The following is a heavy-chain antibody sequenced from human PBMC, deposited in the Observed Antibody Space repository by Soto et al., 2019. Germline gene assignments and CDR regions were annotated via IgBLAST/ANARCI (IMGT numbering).Heavy chain of an antibody. Sequence: QITLKDSGPTLVKPTQTLTLTCTFSGFSLNTSGVGVGWIRQPPGKALEWLALTFWDDDKRYSPSLKTRLSITKDTSKNQVFLTMTNMDPVDTGTYYCVYRRPATATWFDPWGQGIQVTVSS. CDR3: VYRRPATATWFDP. CDR2: TFWDDDK. V-gene: IGHV2-5*02. CDR1: GFSLNTSGVG. D-gene: IGHD5-18*01. J-gene: IGHJ5*02.